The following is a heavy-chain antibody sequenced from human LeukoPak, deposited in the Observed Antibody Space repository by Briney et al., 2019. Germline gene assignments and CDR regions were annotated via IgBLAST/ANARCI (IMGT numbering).Heavy chain of an antibody. J-gene: IGHJ4*02. CDR1: GGSFSGYY. D-gene: IGHD3-10*01. CDR3: ARRRFTMVRGAHFDY. V-gene: IGHV4-34*01. Sequence: SETLSLTCAVYGGSFSGYYWSWIRQPPGKGLEWIGEINHSGSTNYNPSLKSRVTISVDTSKNQFSLKLSSVTAADTAVYYCARRRFTMVRGAHFDYWGQGTLDTVSS. CDR2: INHSGST.